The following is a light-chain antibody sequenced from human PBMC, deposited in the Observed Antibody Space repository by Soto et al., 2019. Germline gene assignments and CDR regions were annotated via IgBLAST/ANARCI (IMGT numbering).Light chain of an antibody. Sequence: DIQMTQSPSSVSASVGDRVTITCRASQDVDSWLAWYQQKPGKDPKLLIYAASNLQSGVPSRFTGSGSGTDFTVTISSLQPEDFATYYCQQGSSFPWTFGQGTKVDIK. CDR2: AAS. V-gene: IGKV1-12*01. J-gene: IGKJ1*01. CDR1: QDVDSW. CDR3: QQGSSFPWT.